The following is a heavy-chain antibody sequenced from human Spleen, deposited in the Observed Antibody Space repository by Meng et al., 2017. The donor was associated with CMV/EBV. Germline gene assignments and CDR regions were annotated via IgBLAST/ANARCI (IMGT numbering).Heavy chain of an antibody. J-gene: IGHJ5*02. CDR3: ARNDFWSGYYPPGFDP. Sequence: SETLSLTCAVYGGSFSGYYWSWIRQPPGKGLEWIGEINHSGSTNYNPSLKSRVTISVDTSKRQFTLELSSVTAADTAVYYCARNDFWSGYYPPGFDPWGQGTLVTVSS. CDR2: INHSGST. D-gene: IGHD3-3*01. CDR1: GGSFSGYY. V-gene: IGHV4-34*01.